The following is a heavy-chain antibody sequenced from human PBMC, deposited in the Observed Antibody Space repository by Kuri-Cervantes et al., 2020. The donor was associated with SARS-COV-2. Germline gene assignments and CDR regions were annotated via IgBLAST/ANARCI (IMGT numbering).Heavy chain of an antibody. CDR3: GRGGDYDYSSGYSQYVQH. Sequence: SETLSLTCEVSGGTISSGGYSWAWIRQPPGKGLEWIGYICQSGGNYYNTSLRSRVIISVDRSKNQFSLKLESVTAADTAVYYCGRGGDYDYSSGYSQYVQHWGQGTQVTVSS. D-gene: IGHD3-3*01. CDR1: GGTISSGGYS. CDR2: ICQSGGN. V-gene: IGHV4-30-2*01. J-gene: IGHJ1*01.